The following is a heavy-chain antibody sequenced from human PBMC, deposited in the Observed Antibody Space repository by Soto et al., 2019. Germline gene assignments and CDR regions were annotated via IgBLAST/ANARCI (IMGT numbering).Heavy chain of an antibody. Sequence: SETLSLTCTVSGDSIRGPTDYWGWIRQPPGKGLDLIGSFYYSGSAYYNPSLKSRVTISIDTSKNQFSLKLRSVTAADTAVYHFARNPYLRGTYRPSYFDYWGQGTLVTVS. CDR3: ARNPYLRGTYRPSYFDY. D-gene: IGHD3-16*02. J-gene: IGHJ4*02. V-gene: IGHV4-39*01. CDR1: GDSIRGPTDY. CDR2: FYYSGSA.